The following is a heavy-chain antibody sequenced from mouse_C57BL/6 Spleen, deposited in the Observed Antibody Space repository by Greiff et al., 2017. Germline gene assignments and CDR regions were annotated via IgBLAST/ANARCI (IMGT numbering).Heavy chain of an antibody. V-gene: IGHV1-55*01. CDR3: ARAGQLRLGFAY. CDR1: GYTFTSYW. Sequence: QVQLQQPGAELVKPGASVKMSCKASGYTFTSYWITWVKQRPGQGLEWIGDIYPGSGSTNYNEEFKSKATLTVDTSSSTAYMQLSSLTSEDSAVYYCARAGQLRLGFAYWGQGTLVTVSA. J-gene: IGHJ3*01. D-gene: IGHD3-2*02. CDR2: IYPGSGST.